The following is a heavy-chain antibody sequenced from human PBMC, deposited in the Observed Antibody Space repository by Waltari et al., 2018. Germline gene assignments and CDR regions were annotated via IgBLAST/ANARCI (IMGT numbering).Heavy chain of an antibody. CDR3: AKEVEGITIFGVVIARDYYYGMDV. CDR1: GFTFSSYG. J-gene: IGHJ6*02. CDR2: ISYDGSKK. Sequence: QVQLVESGGGVVQPGRSLRLSCAASGFTFSSYGMHWVRQAPGKGLEWVAVISYDGSKKYYADSVKGRFTISRDNSKNTLYLQMNSLRAEDTAVYYCAKEVEGITIFGVVIARDYYYGMDVWGQGTTVTVSS. D-gene: IGHD3-3*01. V-gene: IGHV3-30*18.